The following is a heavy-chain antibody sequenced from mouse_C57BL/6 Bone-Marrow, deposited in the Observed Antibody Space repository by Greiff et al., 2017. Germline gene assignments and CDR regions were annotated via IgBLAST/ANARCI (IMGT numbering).Heavy chain of an antibody. D-gene: IGHD2-12*01. Sequence: VQLKQSGAELVRPGASVKLSCTASGFNIKDDYMHWVKQRPEQGLEWIGWIDPENGDTEYASKFQGKATITADTSSNTAYLQLSSLTSEDTAVYYCTTDSIVNAMDYWGQGTSVTVSS. CDR2: IDPENGDT. V-gene: IGHV14-4*01. J-gene: IGHJ4*01. CDR3: TTDSIVNAMDY. CDR1: GFNIKDDY.